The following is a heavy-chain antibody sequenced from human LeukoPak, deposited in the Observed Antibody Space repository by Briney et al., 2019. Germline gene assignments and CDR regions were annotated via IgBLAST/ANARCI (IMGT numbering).Heavy chain of an antibody. CDR2: IYPGDSDI. J-gene: IGHJ1*01. CDR3: ARLEKGTMIY. CDR1: GYSFTTYW. Sequence: GESLQISCKGSGYSFTTYWIGWVRPMPGKGLEWMGIIYPGDSDIRYSPSFQGQVTFSADKSISTAYLQWSSLKASDTAMYYCARLEKGTMIYWGQGTLVTVSS. V-gene: IGHV5-51*01. D-gene: IGHD3-22*01.